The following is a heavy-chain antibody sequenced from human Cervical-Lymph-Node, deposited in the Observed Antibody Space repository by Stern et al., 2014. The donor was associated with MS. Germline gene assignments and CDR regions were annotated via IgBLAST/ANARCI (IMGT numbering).Heavy chain of an antibody. CDR2: IFHSGTT. Sequence: VQLVESGPGLVKPSGTLSLTCAVSGGSISSSSWWSWVRQPPGEGLEWIGEIFHSGTTNYNPSLESRVTISVDKSRSQFSLKLTSVTAADTAVYYCARGDWRRFDYWGQGTLVTVSS. J-gene: IGHJ4*02. CDR1: GGSISSSSW. CDR3: ARGDWRRFDY. D-gene: IGHD1-1*01. V-gene: IGHV4-4*02.